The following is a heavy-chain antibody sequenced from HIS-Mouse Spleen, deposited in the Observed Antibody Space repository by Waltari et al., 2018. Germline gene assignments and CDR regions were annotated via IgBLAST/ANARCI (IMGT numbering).Heavy chain of an antibody. Sequence: EVQLVESGGGRVKPGGSLRLSCAASGFTFSTYSMNGFRQAPGKGLEWVSSISSSSSYIYYADSVKGRFTISRDNAKNSLYLQMNSLRAEDTAVYYCASNLGSDSYGRGDYWGQGTLVTVSS. CDR1: GFTFSTYS. D-gene: IGHD5-18*01. CDR3: ASNLGSDSYGRGDY. V-gene: IGHV3-21*01. J-gene: IGHJ4*02. CDR2: ISSSSSYI.